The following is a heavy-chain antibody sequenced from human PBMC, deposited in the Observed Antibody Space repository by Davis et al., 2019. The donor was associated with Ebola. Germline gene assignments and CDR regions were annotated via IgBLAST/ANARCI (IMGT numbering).Heavy chain of an antibody. Sequence: GESLKISCGASGFPFSSTDMHWVRQTPGKGLEWVAHITSSGTVTHYADSVKGRFTISRDNVGNSLSLQMDSLKVGDTATYYCAQMRTGWLYFESWGQGTLVTVSS. J-gene: IGHJ4*02. D-gene: IGHD6-19*01. CDR2: ITSSGTVT. CDR3: AQMRTGWLYFES. CDR1: GFPFSSTD. V-gene: IGHV3-48*03.